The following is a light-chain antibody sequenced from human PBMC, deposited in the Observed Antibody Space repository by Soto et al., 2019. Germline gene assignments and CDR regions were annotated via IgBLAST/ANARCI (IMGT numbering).Light chain of an antibody. CDR1: QSLSGSY. CDR3: QQYGSSPLT. CDR2: GAS. Sequence: EIVLTQSPGTLSLAAGERATLSCRASQSLSGSYLAWYQQKPGQAPRLLIYGASSRATGIPDNFSGSGSGTDFTLTISRLEPEDFAVYYCQQYGSSPLTFGGGTKVEIK. V-gene: IGKV3-20*01. J-gene: IGKJ4*01.